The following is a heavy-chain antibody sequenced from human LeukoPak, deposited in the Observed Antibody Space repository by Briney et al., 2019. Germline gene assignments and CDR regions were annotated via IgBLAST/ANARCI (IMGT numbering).Heavy chain of an antibody. Sequence: SETLSLTCTVSGVSISSSSYYWGWIRQPPGKGLEWIGSIYYSGSTDYNPSLKSRVTISVDTSKNQFSLKLSSVTAADTAVYYCARHAGLAAAGPIDYWGQGTLVTVSS. CDR2: IYYSGST. V-gene: IGHV4-39*01. CDR3: ARHAGLAAAGPIDY. D-gene: IGHD6-13*01. J-gene: IGHJ4*02. CDR1: GVSISSSSYY.